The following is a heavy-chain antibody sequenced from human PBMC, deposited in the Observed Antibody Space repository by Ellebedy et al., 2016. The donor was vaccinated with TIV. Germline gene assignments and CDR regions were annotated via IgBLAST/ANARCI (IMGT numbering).Heavy chain of an antibody. CDR1: GFRFSSYT. J-gene: IGHJ4*02. D-gene: IGHD3-22*01. CDR2: IWYDGSKQ. V-gene: IGHV3-33*08. CDR3: ANYDVDHLDS. Sequence: GESLKISCVTSGFRFSSYTMNWVRQAPGKGLECVALIWYDGSKQYYADSVRGRFTISRDNSKNTLSLQMNSLRGEDTAVYYCANYDVDHLDSWGQGTLVTVSS.